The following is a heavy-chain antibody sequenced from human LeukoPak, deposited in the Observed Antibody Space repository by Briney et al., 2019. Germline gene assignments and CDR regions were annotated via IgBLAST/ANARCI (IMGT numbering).Heavy chain of an antibody. CDR3: ARAPSARFGELVPFDY. CDR2: INPNSGGT. CDR1: GYTFTGYY. Sequence: ASVKVSCKASGYTFTGYYMHWVRQAPGQGLEWMGWINPNSGGTNYAQKFQGRVTMTRDTSISTAYMELSRLRSDDTAVYYCARAPSARFGELVPFDYWGQGTLVTVSS. D-gene: IGHD3-10*01. V-gene: IGHV1-2*02. J-gene: IGHJ4*02.